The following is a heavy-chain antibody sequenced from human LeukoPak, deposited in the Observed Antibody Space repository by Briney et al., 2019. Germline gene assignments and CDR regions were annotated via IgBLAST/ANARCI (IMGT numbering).Heavy chain of an antibody. J-gene: IGHJ4*02. CDR3: ARMGAVADLTFDY. Sequence: GGSLRLSCAASGFTFSSYSMNWVRQAPGKGLEWVSSISSSGSYIYYADSVKGRFTISRDNAKNSLYLQMNSLRAEDTAVYYCARMGAVADLTFDYWGQGTLVTVSS. V-gene: IGHV3-21*01. CDR1: GFTFSSYS. D-gene: IGHD6-19*01. CDR2: ISSSGSYI.